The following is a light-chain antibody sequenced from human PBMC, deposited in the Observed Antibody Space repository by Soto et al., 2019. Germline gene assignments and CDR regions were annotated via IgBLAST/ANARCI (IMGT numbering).Light chain of an antibody. CDR3: QQYDNSPPKYT. J-gene: IGKJ2*01. CDR1: QSVHSGY. V-gene: IGKV3-20*01. CDR2: GAS. Sequence: EIVLTQSPGTLSLSPGERATLSCRTSQSVHSGYLAWYQQKPGQAPRLLIYGASSRATGIPDRFRGSGSGTDFTLTISRLEPEDFAVYYCQQYDNSPPKYTFGQGTKLEIK.